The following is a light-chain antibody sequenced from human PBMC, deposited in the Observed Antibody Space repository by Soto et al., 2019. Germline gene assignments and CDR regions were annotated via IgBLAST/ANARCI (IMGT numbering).Light chain of an antibody. Sequence: QSVLTQPPAVSGAPGQRVTISCTGSSSNIRAGYDVHWYQQLPGTAPKLLIYGNSNRPSGVPDRFSGSKSGTSASLAITGLQAEDEADYYCQSYDSSLSFYVFGTGTKVTVL. J-gene: IGLJ1*01. CDR1: SSNIRAGYD. CDR2: GNS. CDR3: QSYDSSLSFYV. V-gene: IGLV1-40*01.